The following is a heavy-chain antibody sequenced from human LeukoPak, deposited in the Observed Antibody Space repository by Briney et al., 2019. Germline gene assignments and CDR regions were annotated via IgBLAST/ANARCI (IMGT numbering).Heavy chain of an antibody. J-gene: IGHJ4*02. D-gene: IGHD3-9*01. CDR1: CYTFSSIG. Sequence: SVQGLFKASCYTFSSIGIRWGGQAPRARVWVVGKIIPILGIANYAQKFQGRVTITADKSTSTAYMELSSLRSEDTAVYYCARDDRDDILTGYSAGWGQGTLVTVSS. V-gene: IGHV1-69*04. CDR3: ARDDRDDILTGYSAG. CDR2: IIPILGIA.